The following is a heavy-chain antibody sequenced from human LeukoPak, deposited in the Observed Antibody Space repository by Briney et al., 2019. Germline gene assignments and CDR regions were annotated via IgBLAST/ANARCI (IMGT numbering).Heavy chain of an antibody. CDR1: GFTFSSYW. V-gene: IGHV3-7*01. D-gene: IGHD3-16*01. CDR2: IKQDGSEK. Sequence: GGSLRLSCAASGFTFSSYWMSWVRQAPGKGLEWVANIKQDGSEKYYVDSVKGRFTISRDNAKNSLYLQMNSLRAEDTAVYYCARDPQDYDYVWGSYVRWGQGTLVTVPS. CDR3: ARDPQDYDYVWGSYVR. J-gene: IGHJ4*02.